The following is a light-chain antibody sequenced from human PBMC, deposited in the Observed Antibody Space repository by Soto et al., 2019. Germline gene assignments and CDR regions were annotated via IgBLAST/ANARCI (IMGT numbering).Light chain of an antibody. CDR2: AAS. CDR1: QSISSY. J-gene: IGKJ1*01. CDR3: QQSYSTTT. V-gene: IGKV1-39*01. Sequence: IQMTQYPSSRSSSFGDRVTITCRASQSISSYLNWYQRKPGKAPKLLIYAASSLQSGVPSRFSVIGSGTDFTLTISSLKPEDFATDDCQQSYSTTTFGQGTKVDIK.